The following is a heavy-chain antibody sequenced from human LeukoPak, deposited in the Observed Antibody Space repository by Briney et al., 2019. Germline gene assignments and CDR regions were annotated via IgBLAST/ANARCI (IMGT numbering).Heavy chain of an antibody. CDR2: ISSNGGST. V-gene: IGHV3-64*01. CDR1: GFTFGDYA. CDR3: ARGVDSSGYYYYYYGMDV. J-gene: IGHJ6*02. D-gene: IGHD3-22*01. Sequence: GGSLRLSCTASGFTFGDYAMHWVRQAPGKGLEYVSAISSNGGSTYYANSVKGRFTISRDNSKNTLYLQMGGLRAEDMAVYYCARGVDSSGYYYYYYGMDVWGQGTTVTVSS.